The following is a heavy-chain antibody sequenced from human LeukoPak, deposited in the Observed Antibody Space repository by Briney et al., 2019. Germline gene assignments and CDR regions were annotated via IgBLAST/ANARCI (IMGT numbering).Heavy chain of an antibody. Sequence: GGSLRLSCAASGFTFSSYEMNWVRQAPGKGLEWVSYISSSGSTIYYADSVKGRFTISRDNAKNSLYLQMNSLRAEDTAVYYCARDNGAAAGLGGYHYGMDVWGKGTTVTVSS. D-gene: IGHD6-13*01. J-gene: IGHJ6*04. V-gene: IGHV3-48*03. CDR2: ISSSGSTI. CDR1: GFTFSSYE. CDR3: ARDNGAAAGLGGYHYGMDV.